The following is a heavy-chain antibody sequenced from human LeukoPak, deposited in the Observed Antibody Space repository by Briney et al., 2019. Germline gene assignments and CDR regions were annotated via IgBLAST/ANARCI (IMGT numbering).Heavy chain of an antibody. CDR2: INWNGGST. J-gene: IGHJ4*02. V-gene: IGHV3-20*04. D-gene: IGHD3-10*01. Sequence: GGSLRLSCAASGFPFDDYGMTWVRQAPGKGLEWVSGINWNGGSTGYADSVKGRFTISRDDAKNSLYLQMNSLRAEDTALYYCASAGLTYGSGSYFVYWGQGTLVTVSS. CDR3: ASAGLTYGSGSYFVY. CDR1: GFPFDDYG.